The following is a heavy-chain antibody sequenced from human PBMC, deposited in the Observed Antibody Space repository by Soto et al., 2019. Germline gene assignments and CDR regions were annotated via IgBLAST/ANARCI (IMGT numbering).Heavy chain of an antibody. D-gene: IGHD5-12*01. J-gene: IGHJ4*02. V-gene: IGHV3-11*05. CDR3: ARSLRGYSGYSGY. Sequence: QVQLVESGGGLVKPGGCLRLSCAASGFTFSDYYMSWIRQAPGKGLEWVSYISSSGSDTNYADSVKGRFTVSRDNAKNSLYLQMNSLRAEDTAVYYWARSLRGYSGYSGYWGKGTLVTVSS. CDR2: ISSSGSDT. CDR1: GFTFSDYY.